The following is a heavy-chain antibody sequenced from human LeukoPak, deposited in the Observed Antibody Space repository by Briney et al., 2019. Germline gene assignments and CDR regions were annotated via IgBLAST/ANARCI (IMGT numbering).Heavy chain of an antibody. Sequence: PGGSLRLSCAASGFTFSMHGMHWVRQAPGKGLEWVAAISFDGSNKYYADSVKGRFTFSRDNSKNTLYLQMNSLRPDDTATYYCSTGGIRHIWYFDSWGQGTLVTVSS. J-gene: IGHJ4*02. D-gene: IGHD3-16*01. CDR3: STGGIRHIWYFDS. CDR2: ISFDGSNK. V-gene: IGHV3-30*19. CDR1: GFTFSMHG.